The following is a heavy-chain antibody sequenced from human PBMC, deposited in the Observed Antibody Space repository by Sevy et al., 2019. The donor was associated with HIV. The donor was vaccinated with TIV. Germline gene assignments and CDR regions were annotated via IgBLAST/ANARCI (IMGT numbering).Heavy chain of an antibody. CDR2: VSSDESNK. V-gene: IGHV3-33*07. J-gene: IGHJ6*02. Sequence: GGSLRLSCAASGFTFINYGMYWVRQAPGKGLEWVAFVSSDESNKYYVESVKGRFTISRDNSKNTLYLQMNSLRPEYRAVYYCARDAQRLPLGELSRIPSARGGMDVWGQGTAVTVSS. CDR3: ARDAQRLPLGELSRIPSARGGMDV. D-gene: IGHD3-16*02. CDR1: GFTFINYG.